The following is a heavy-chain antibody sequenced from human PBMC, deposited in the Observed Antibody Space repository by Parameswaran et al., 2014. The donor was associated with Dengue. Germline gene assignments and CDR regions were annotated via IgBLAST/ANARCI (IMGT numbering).Heavy chain of an antibody. CDR2: IRSKAYGGTT. V-gene: IGHV3-49*02. Sequence: WIRQPPGKGLEWVGFIRSKAYGGTTEYAASVKGRFTISRDDSKSIAYLQMNSLKTEDTAVYYCTRAGKGAAGWDRRAYGMDVWGQGTTVTVSS. CDR3: TRAGKGAAGWDRRAYGMDV. J-gene: IGHJ6*02. D-gene: IGHD6-13*01.